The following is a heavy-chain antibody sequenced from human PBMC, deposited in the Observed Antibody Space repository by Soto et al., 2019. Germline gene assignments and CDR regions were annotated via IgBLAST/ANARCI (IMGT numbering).Heavy chain of an antibody. V-gene: IGHV4-39*01. Sequence: PSEPLSRTSTISGGSISTTTYYRGWIRQPPGKGLEGIGSIYYSGSTYYNPSLKSRVTISVDTSKNQFSLQLSSVTAADTAVYYCANGLIIAVAGTGSWFDPWGQGTLVPVS. D-gene: IGHD6-19*01. CDR3: ANGLIIAVAGTGSWFDP. J-gene: IGHJ5*02. CDR1: GGSISTTTYY. CDR2: IYYSGST.